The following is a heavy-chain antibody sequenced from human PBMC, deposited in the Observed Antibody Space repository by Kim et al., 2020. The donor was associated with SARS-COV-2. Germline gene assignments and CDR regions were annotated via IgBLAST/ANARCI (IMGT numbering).Heavy chain of an antibody. J-gene: IGHJ6*02. Sequence: SETLSLTCAVYGGSFSGYYWSWIRQPPGKGLEWIGEINHSGSTNYNPSLKSRVTISVDTSKNQFSLKLSSVTAGDTAVYYCARDGYYYGSGSYHYYYYGMDVWGQGTTVTVSS. CDR3: ARDGYYYGSGSYHYYYYGMDV. D-gene: IGHD3-10*01. V-gene: IGHV4-34*01. CDR2: INHSGST. CDR1: GGSFSGYY.